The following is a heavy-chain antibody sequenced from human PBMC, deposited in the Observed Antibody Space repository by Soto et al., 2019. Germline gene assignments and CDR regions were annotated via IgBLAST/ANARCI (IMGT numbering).Heavy chain of an antibody. CDR2: IAAYNGNT. CDR3: ARGRTSSPYFYVMDV. CDR1: GYTFTSYG. D-gene: IGHD6-13*01. J-gene: IGHJ6*02. V-gene: IGHV1-18*01. Sequence: QVQVVQSGAEVKKPGASVKVSCKASGYTFTSYGISWVRQAPGQGLEWKGWIAAYNGNTNYAQKFQGRVTVTTDTSTSTAYMELRSLRSDDTAVYYCARGRTSSPYFYVMDVWGQGTTVTVSS.